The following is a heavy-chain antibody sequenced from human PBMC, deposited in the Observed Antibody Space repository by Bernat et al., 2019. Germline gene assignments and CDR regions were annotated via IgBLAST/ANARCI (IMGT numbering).Heavy chain of an antibody. Sequence: EVQLVESGGGLVQPGRSLRLSCTASGFTFGDYAMSWVRQAPGKGLEWVGFIRSKAYGGTTEYAASVKGRFTISRDDSKNTLYLQMNSLKTEDTAVYYCTTESWGIDSWGRGTLVTVSS. CDR1: GFTFGDYA. CDR2: IRSKAYGGTT. CDR3: TTESWGIDS. D-gene: IGHD3-16*01. J-gene: IGHJ4*02. V-gene: IGHV3-49*04.